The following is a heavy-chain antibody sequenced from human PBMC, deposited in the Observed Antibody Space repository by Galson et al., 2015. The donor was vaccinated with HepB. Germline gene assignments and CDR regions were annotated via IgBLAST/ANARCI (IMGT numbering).Heavy chain of an antibody. CDR1: GFTFRDYY. J-gene: IGHJ3*01. CDR3: ATRPAFDV. V-gene: IGHV3-11*01. CDR2: ISSRGSFT. Sequence: SLRLSCAASGFTSGFTFRDYYMSWIGQAPGKGLEWISYISSRGSFTYYADTVKGRFNIPRDDVKNSLYLHMNSLRAEDTAVYYCATRPAFDVWGQGTMVTVSS.